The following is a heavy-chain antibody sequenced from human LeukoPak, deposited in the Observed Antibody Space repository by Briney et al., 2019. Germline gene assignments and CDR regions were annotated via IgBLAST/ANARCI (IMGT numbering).Heavy chain of an antibody. D-gene: IGHD3-10*01. Sequence: SETLSLTCTVSGGSISTYYWSWLRQPPGKGLEWIGYIYYRGSTKYNPSLKSRVTISIDTSKNHFSLKLSPVTAADTAVYYCARLWPIDYWGQGTLVTVSS. CDR2: IYYRGST. CDR3: ARLWPIDY. CDR1: GGSISTYY. J-gene: IGHJ4*02. V-gene: IGHV4-59*12.